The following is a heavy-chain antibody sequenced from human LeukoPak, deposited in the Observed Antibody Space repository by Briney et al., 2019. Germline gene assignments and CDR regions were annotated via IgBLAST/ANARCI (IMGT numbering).Heavy chain of an antibody. V-gene: IGHV1-18*01. CDR2: ISAYNGNT. CDR3: ARSSGRWLQYQLFDY. CDR1: GYTFTSYG. D-gene: IGHD5-24*01. J-gene: IGHJ4*02. Sequence: ASVKVSCKASGYTFTSYGISWVRQAPGQGREWMGWISAYNGNTNYAQKLQGRVTMTTDISTSTAYMELRSLRSDDTAVYYCARSSGRWLQYQLFDYWGQGTLATVSS.